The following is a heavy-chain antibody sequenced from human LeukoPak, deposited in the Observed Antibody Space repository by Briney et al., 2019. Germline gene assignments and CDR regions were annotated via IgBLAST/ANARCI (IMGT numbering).Heavy chain of an antibody. Sequence: GGSLRLSCAASGFTFSSYAMHWVRQAPGKGLEWVSYISNTGYTIYYADSVKGRFTISRDNANKSLYLQMNSLRAEDTAMYYCARSDGLEWPQSYWGQGTLVTVSS. CDR3: ARSDGLEWPQSY. CDR1: GFTFSSYA. CDR2: ISNTGYTI. J-gene: IGHJ4*02. D-gene: IGHD3-3*01. V-gene: IGHV3-48*03.